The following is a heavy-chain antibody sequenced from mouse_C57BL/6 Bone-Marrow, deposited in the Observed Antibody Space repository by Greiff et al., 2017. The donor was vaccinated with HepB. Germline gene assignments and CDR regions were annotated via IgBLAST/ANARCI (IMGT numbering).Heavy chain of an antibody. D-gene: IGHD2-4*01. J-gene: IGHJ1*03. Sequence: QVQLQQSGAELVKPGASVKMSCKASGYTFTSYWITWVKQRPGQGLEWIGDIYPGSGSTNYNEKFKSKATLTVDTSSSTAYMQLSSLTSKDSAVYYCARSRYYDYDKGYFDVWGTGTTVTVSS. CDR1: GYTFTSYW. V-gene: IGHV1-55*01. CDR3: ARSRYYDYDKGYFDV. CDR2: IYPGSGST.